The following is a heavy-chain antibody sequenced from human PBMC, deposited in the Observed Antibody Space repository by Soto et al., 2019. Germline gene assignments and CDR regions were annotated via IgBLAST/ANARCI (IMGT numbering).Heavy chain of an antibody. D-gene: IGHD3-3*01. CDR1: GGTFSSYA. CDR2: IIPIFGTA. CDR3: AIEKYDFWSGSTGYYYGMDV. V-gene: IGHV1-69*06. Sequence: SVKVSCKASGGTFSSYAISWVRQAPGQGLEWMGGIIPIFGTANYAQKFQGRVTITADKSTSTAYMELSGLRSEDTAVYYCAIEKYDFWSGSTGYYYGMDVWGQGTTVTVSS. J-gene: IGHJ6*02.